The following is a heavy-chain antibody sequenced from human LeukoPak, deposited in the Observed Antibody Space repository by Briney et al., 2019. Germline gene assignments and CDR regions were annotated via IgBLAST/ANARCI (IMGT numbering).Heavy chain of an antibody. Sequence: VGSLRLSCAASGFTFSDHYMDWVRQAPGKGLEWVGRTRNKANSYTTEYAASVKGRFTISRDDSKSSLYLQMNSLKTEDTAVYYCAREEDGLVYFVYWGQGTLVTVSS. D-gene: IGHD4-17*01. CDR2: TRNKANSYTT. V-gene: IGHV3-72*01. CDR3: AREEDGLVYFVY. J-gene: IGHJ4*02. CDR1: GFTFSDHY.